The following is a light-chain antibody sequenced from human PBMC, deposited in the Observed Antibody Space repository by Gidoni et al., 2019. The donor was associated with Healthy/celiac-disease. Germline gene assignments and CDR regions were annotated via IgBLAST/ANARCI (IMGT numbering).Light chain of an antibody. CDR2: GAS. CDR1: QSVSSSY. V-gene: IGKV3-20*01. Sequence: ESVLTQSPGTLSLSPGERATLSCRASQSVSSSYLAWYQQKPGPAPMLLIYGASSRATGIPDRFSGSGSGTDFTLTISRLEPEDFAVYYCQQYGSSRFTFGPGTKVDIK. CDR3: QQYGSSRFT. J-gene: IGKJ3*01.